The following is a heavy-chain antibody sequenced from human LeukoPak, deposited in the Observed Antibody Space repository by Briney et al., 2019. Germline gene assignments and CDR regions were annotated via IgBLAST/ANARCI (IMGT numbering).Heavy chain of an antibody. V-gene: IGHV4-59*12. J-gene: IGHJ3*02. D-gene: IGHD2-2*02. CDR3: ARDQGYCSSTSCYTLDHDAFDI. Sequence: SETLSLTCTVSGGSISSYYWSWIRQPPGKGLEWIGYIYYSGSTNYNPSLKSRVTISVDRSKNQFSLKLSSVTAADTAVYYCARDQGYCSSTSCYTLDHDAFDIWGQGTMVTVSS. CDR1: GGSISSYY. CDR2: IYYSGST.